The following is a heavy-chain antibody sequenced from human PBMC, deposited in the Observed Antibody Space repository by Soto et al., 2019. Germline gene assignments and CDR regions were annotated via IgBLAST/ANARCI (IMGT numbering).Heavy chain of an antibody. CDR2: INPNSGGT. CDR3: AREQYSSRPMDV. Sequence: ASVKVSCKASGYTFTGYYMHWVRQAPGQGLEWMGWINPNSGGTNYAQKNQGWVTMTRDTSISTAYMELSRLRSDDTAVYYCAREQYSSRPMDVWGQGTTVTVSS. J-gene: IGHJ6*02. CDR1: GYTFTGYY. D-gene: IGHD6-6*01. V-gene: IGHV1-2*04.